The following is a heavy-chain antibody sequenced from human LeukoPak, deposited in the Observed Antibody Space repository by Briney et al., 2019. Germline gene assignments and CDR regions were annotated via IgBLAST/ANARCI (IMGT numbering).Heavy chain of an antibody. V-gene: IGHV4-39*02. CDR1: GDSISSSRSY. CDR2: IYYSGST. J-gene: IGHJ3*02. D-gene: IGHD4/OR15-4a*01. CDR3: ARDLQDYHAFDI. Sequence: SETLSLTCTVSGDSISSSRSYWGWIRQPPGKGLEWIGSIYYSGSTYYNTSLKSRVTISVDTSKDQFSLNLNSVTAADTAVYYCARDLQDYHAFDIWGQGTMVTVSS.